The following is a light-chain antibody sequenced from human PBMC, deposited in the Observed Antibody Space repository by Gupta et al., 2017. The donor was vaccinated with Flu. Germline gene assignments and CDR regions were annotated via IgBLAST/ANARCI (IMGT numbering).Light chain of an antibody. CDR1: QGVSSW. Sequence: DIQMTQSPSTLSASVGDRVTITCRASQGVSSWLAWYQQKPGKAPKLLIYKASRLESGVPSRFSGSGYGTEFTLTSSSRQHDDFANYYFQQYYSYSTFGQGTKVEIK. J-gene: IGKJ1*01. V-gene: IGKV1-5*03. CDR3: QQYYSYST. CDR2: KAS.